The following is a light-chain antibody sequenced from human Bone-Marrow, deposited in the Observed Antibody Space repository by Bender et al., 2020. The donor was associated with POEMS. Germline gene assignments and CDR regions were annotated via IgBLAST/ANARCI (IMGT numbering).Light chain of an antibody. CDR3: QTWGTGIQV. J-gene: IGLJ3*02. CDR2: VIHDGSH. CDR1: SGHSNYA. Sequence: QLVLTQSPSASASLGVSVKLTCTLSSGHSNYAIAWHQQQPEKGPRYLMTVIHDGSHTKGDGIPDRFSGSSSGAERYLTISTLQSEDEAAYYCQTWGTGIQVFGGGTKLTVL. V-gene: IGLV4-69*01.